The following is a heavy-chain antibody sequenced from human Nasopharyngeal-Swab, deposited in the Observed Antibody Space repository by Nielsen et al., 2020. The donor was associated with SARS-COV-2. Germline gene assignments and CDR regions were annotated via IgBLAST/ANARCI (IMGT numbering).Heavy chain of an antibody. D-gene: IGHD6-19*01. Sequence: SETLSLTCTVSGGSIRSGGYYWSWIRQHPGKGLEWIGYIYYNGSTYYNPSLKSRVTISVDTSKNQFSLKLSSVTAADTAVYYCARAKGEWLSTGAYYFDYWGQGTLVTVSS. J-gene: IGHJ4*02. CDR1: GGSIRSGGYY. CDR3: ARAKGEWLSTGAYYFDY. CDR2: IYYNGST. V-gene: IGHV4-31*03.